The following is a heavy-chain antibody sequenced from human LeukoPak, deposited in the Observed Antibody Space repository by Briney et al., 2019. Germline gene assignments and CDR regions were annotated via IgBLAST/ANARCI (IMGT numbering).Heavy chain of an antibody. V-gene: IGHV3-30-3*01. D-gene: IGHD2-2*03. J-gene: IGHJ4*02. CDR1: GFTFSSYA. CDR2: ISYDGSNK. CDR3: AKDGYCSSTSCQRGPFDY. Sequence: GGSLRLSCAASGFTFSSYAMHWVRQAPGKGLEWVAVISYDGSNKYYADSVKGRFTISRDNSKNTLYLQMNSLRAEDTAVYYCAKDGYCSSTSCQRGPFDYWGQGTLVTVSS.